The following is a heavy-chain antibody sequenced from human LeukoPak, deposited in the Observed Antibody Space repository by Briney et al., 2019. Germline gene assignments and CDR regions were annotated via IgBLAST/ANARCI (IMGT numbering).Heavy chain of an antibody. V-gene: IGHV4-59*01. J-gene: IGHJ3*02. D-gene: IGHD3-10*01. Sequence: SETLSLTCTVSGGSISSYYWSWIRQPPGKGLEWIGYIYYSGSTNYNPSLKSRVTISVDTSKNQFSLKLSSVTAADTAVYYCARVGEVYYYGPTDAFDIWGQGTMVTVSS. CDR2: IYYSGST. CDR1: GGSISSYY. CDR3: ARVGEVYYYGPTDAFDI.